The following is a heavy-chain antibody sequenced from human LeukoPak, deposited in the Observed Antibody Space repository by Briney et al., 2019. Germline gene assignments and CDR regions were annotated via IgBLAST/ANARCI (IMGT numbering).Heavy chain of an antibody. CDR3: AKDMSEAAMVAPGDAFDI. D-gene: IGHD2-2*01. Sequence: GGSLRLSCAASGFTFDDYAMHWVRQAPGKGLEWVSGISWNSGSIGYADSVKGRFTISRDNAKNSLYLQMNSLRAEDTALYYCAKDMSEAAMVAPGDAFDIWGQGTMVTVSS. J-gene: IGHJ3*02. CDR1: GFTFDDYA. V-gene: IGHV3-9*01. CDR2: ISWNSGSI.